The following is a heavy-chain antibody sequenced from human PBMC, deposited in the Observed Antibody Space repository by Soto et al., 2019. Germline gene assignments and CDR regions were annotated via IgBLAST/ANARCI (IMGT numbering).Heavy chain of an antibody. CDR3: AREGPAPYYYCGMDV. CDR2: ISGYNGNT. CDR1: GYSFTTYG. Sequence: QVQLVQSRGEVKKPGASVKVSCKTSGYSFTTYGISWVRQAPGQGLEWMGWISGYNGNTNYAQKLQGRVTMTTDTSTSTAYMELRSLRSDDTAVYYCAREGPAPYYYCGMDVWGQGSTVTVSS. J-gene: IGHJ6*02. V-gene: IGHV1-18*01.